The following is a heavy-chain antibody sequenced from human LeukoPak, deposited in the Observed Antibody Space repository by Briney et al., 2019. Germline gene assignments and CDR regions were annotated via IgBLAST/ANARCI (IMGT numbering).Heavy chain of an antibody. CDR3: ARLAFMGSPNKEADY. Sequence: GASVKVSCKASGYTFTSYGISWVRQAPGQGLEWMGWISAYNGNTNYAQKLQGRVTMTTDTSTSTAYMELRSLRSDDTAVYYCARLAFMGSPNKEADYWGQGTLVTVSS. J-gene: IGHJ4*02. D-gene: IGHD3-10*01. CDR2: ISAYNGNT. CDR1: GYTFTSYG. V-gene: IGHV1-18*01.